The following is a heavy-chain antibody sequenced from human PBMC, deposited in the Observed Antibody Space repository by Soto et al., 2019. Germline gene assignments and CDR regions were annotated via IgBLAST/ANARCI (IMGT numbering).Heavy chain of an antibody. V-gene: IGHV4-30-4*01. D-gene: IGHD4-17*01. J-gene: IGHJ4*02. Sequence: KTSETLSLTCTVSGGSISSGDFYWSWIRQPPGKGLELIGSIYYSGSTYYNPSLRSRAIMSVDTSQNQFSLKLSSLTAADTAVYFCARAADFSDRFDYWGQGALVTVSS. CDR1: GGSISSGDFY. CDR3: ARAADFSDRFDY. CDR2: IYYSGST.